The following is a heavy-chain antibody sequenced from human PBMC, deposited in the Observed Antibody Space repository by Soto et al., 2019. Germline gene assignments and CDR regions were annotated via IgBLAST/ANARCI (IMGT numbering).Heavy chain of an antibody. Sequence: SETLSLTCTVSGGSISSGGYYWSWIRQHPGKGLEWIGYIYYSGSTYYNPSLKSRVTISVDTSKNQFSLKLSSVTAADTAVYYCARGFGSSSWYGPCCYFDYWGQGTLVTVS. CDR3: ARGFGSSSWYGPCCYFDY. CDR1: GGSISSGGYY. J-gene: IGHJ4*02. V-gene: IGHV4-31*03. CDR2: IYYSGST. D-gene: IGHD6-13*01.